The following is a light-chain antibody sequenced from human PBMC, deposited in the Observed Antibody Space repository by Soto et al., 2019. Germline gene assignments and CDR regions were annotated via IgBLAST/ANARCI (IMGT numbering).Light chain of an antibody. J-gene: IGKJ1*01. V-gene: IGKV2-30*02. Sequence: EVVMTQSPLSLPATLGQPASISCRSSQSLVHSDRNTYWKWLQQRPGQSPSRLIDKAASRDAGVADISSGSGAGADFITKISMVQEDDAVYYYYMQGIHSPWTFGQGTKVDIK. CDR2: KAA. CDR1: QSLVHSDRNTY. CDR3: MQGIHSPWT.